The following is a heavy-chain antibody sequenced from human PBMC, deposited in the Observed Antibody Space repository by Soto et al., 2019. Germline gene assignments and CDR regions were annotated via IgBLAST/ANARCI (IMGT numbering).Heavy chain of an antibody. J-gene: IGHJ2*01. Sequence: QVQLVESGGGVVQPGRSLRLSCAASGFTFSSYAMHWVRQAPGKGLEWVAVISYDGSNKYYADSVKGRFTISRDNSKNPLYLQMNSLRAEATAVYYCARDPLWGTAMVLWYFDLWGRGTLVTVSS. CDR3: ARDPLWGTAMVLWYFDL. V-gene: IGHV3-30-3*01. CDR2: ISYDGSNK. CDR1: GFTFSSYA. D-gene: IGHD5-18*01.